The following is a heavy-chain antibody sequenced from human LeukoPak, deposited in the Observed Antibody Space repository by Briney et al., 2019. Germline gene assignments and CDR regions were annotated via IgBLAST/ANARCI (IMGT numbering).Heavy chain of an antibody. J-gene: IGHJ4*02. V-gene: IGHV3-48*03. CDR2: ISSSGSSI. CDR3: ATKVAGTSHFSY. D-gene: IGHD6-19*01. Sequence: PGGSLRLSCAASGFTFSSYEMNWVRQAPGKGLEWISYISSSGSSIQHADSVKGRFTISRDNAKNSLYLQMNSLRAEDTAVYYCATKVAGTSHFSYWGQGTLVTVSS. CDR1: GFTFSSYE.